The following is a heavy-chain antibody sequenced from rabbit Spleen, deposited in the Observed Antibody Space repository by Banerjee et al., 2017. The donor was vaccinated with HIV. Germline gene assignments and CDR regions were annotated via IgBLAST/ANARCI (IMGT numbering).Heavy chain of an antibody. CDR2: IYAGSGRFT. D-gene: IGHD8-1*01. Sequence: QSLEESGGDLVKPGASLTLTCTASGFSFSSTDYICWVRQAPGRGLEWIACIYAGSGRFTYYASWAKGRFTISKTSSTTVTLQMTSLTAADTATYFCARDAGTSFSTYGMDLWGPGTLVTVS. J-gene: IGHJ6*01. V-gene: IGHV1S40*01. CDR3: ARDAGTSFSTYGMDL. CDR1: GFSFSSTDY.